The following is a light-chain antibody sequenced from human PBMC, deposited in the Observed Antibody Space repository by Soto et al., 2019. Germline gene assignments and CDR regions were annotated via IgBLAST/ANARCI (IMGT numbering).Light chain of an antibody. Sequence: DIQMTQSPSSLSASVGDRVTITCRASQSITDYLNLYQQKPGKAPKLLIYAASSLQSGVPSRFSGSGSGTDFALKISRVEPEDVGVYYCMQGTHWPITFGQGTRVEIK. J-gene: IGKJ5*01. CDR2: AAS. V-gene: IGKV1-39*01. CDR1: QSITDY. CDR3: MQGTHWPIT.